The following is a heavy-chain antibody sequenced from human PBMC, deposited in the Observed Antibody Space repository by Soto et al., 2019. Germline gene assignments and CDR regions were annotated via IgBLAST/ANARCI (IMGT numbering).Heavy chain of an antibody. CDR2: IYWDDDK. J-gene: IGHJ4*02. CDR3: AHSSRLYSSSWYPDY. Sequence: SGLTLVNPAQTLTLTCTFSGFSLSTSGVGVGWIRQPSGKALEWLALIYWDDDKRYSPSLKSRLTITKDTSKNQVVLTMTNMDPVDTATYYCAHSSRLYSSSWYPDYWGQGTLVTVSS. D-gene: IGHD6-13*01. CDR1: GFSLSTSGVG. V-gene: IGHV2-5*02.